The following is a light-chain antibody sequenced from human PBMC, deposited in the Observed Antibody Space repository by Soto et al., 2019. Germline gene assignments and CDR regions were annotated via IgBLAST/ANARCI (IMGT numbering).Light chain of an antibody. CDR3: QQYSTSPWT. J-gene: IGKJ1*01. V-gene: IGKV1-5*01. CDR2: DAS. CDR1: QSMSSW. Sequence: DIQMTQSPSTLSASVGDRVTITCRASQSMSSWLAWYQQKPGKAPKFLIYDASTLESGVPSRFSGSGSGTEFTLTISSLQPDDFATYYCQQYSTSPWTFGQGTKVDI.